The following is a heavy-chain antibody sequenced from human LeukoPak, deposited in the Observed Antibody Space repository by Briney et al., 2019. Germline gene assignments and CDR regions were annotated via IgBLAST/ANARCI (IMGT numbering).Heavy chain of an antibody. Sequence: GGSLRLSCAASGFTFSSYAMHWVRQAPGKGLEWVAVISYGGSNKYYADSVKGRFTISRDNSKNTLYLQMNSLRAEDTAVYYCAREDYYDSSGYLDYWGQGTLVTVSS. V-gene: IGHV3-30*04. D-gene: IGHD3-22*01. CDR3: AREDYYDSSGYLDY. J-gene: IGHJ4*02. CDR1: GFTFSSYA. CDR2: ISYGGSNK.